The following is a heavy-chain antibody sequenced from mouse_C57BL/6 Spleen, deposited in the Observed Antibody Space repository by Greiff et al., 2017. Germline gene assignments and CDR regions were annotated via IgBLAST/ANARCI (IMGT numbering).Heavy chain of an antibody. V-gene: IGHV1-62-2*01. CDR3: ARHKEHYTFAY. D-gene: IGHD2-12*01. Sequence: VQLQQSGAELVKPGASVKLSCKASGYTFTEYTIHWVKQRSGKGLEWIGWFYPGSGSIKYNEKFKDKATLTADQSSSTVYMELSRLTSEDSAVYFCARHKEHYTFAYWGQGTLVTVSA. J-gene: IGHJ3*01. CDR2: FYPGSGSI. CDR1: GYTFTEYT.